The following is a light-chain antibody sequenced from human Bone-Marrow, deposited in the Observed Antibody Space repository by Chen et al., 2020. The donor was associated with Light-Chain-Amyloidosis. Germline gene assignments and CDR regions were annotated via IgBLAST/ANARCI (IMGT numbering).Light chain of an antibody. CDR3: QVWDRSSDRPV. CDR2: DDS. CDR1: NIGSTR. V-gene: IGLV3-21*02. J-gene: IGLJ3*02. Sequence: SYVLTQPSSVSVAPGQTATIACGRNNIGSTRVHWSQQTPGQAPLLVVYDDSDRHFGIHERLSGSNSGNTATLTISRVEAGDEADYYCQVWDRSSDRPVFGGGTKLTVL.